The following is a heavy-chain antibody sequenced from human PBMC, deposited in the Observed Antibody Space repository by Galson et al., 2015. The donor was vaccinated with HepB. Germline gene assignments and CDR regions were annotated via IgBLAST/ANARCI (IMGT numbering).Heavy chain of an antibody. CDR2: ISANRGDT. CDR1: GYTFTING. J-gene: IGHJ4*02. Sequence: SVKVSCKASGYTFTINGISWVRQAPGKGLEWMGWISANRGDTKYAQKLQGRVTMTRDTSTSTAYLELRSLRSDDTTAYYCARDRDYRFDYWGQGTLVTVSS. D-gene: IGHD4/OR15-4a*01. V-gene: IGHV1-18*04. CDR3: ARDRDYRFDY.